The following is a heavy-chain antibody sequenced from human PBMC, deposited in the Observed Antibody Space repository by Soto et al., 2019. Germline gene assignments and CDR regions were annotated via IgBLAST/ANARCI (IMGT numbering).Heavy chain of an antibody. J-gene: IGHJ4*02. D-gene: IGHD3-10*01. CDR1: GGTFSSYA. CDR3: ASDLGFGDPARDY. Sequence: ASVKVSCKASGGTFSSYASSWVRQAPGQGLEWMGGIIPIFGTANYAQKFQGRVTITADESTSTAYMELSSLRSEDTAVYYCASDLGFGDPARDYCGRLTLVAVCS. V-gene: IGHV1-69*13. CDR2: IIPIFGTA.